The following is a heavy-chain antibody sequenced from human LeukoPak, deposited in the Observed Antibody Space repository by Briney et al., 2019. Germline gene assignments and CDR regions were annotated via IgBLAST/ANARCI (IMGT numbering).Heavy chain of an antibody. V-gene: IGHV1-69*13. CDR3: ASVRGGEYDYGMDV. D-gene: IGHD3-10*01. CDR2: IIPIFGTA. Sequence: AASVKVSCKASGGTFSSYAISWVRQAPGQGLEWMGGIIPIFGTANYAQKFQGRVTITADESTSTAYMELSSLRSEDTAVYYCASVRGGEYDYGMDVWGQGTTVTVSS. CDR1: GGTFSSYA. J-gene: IGHJ6*02.